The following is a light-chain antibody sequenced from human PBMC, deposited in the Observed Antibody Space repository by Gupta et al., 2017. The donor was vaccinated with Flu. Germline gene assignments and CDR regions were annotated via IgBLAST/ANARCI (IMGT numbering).Light chain of an antibody. CDR2: DTS. Sequence: TRTVTSGHYPCWLQQKPGQAPRTLIYDTSNKHAWTPAWFSGSLLGGKAALTSSGAEPEDEADYYCLLAYSGASFAFGTGTKVTVL. CDR3: LLAYSGASFA. J-gene: IGLJ1*01. V-gene: IGLV7-46*01. CDR1: TRTVTSGHY.